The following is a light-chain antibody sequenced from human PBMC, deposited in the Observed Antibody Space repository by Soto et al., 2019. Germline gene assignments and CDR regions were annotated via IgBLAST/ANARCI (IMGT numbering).Light chain of an antibody. CDR2: KAS. J-gene: IGKJ4*01. Sequence: DIQMTQSPSTLSASVGDKVTITCRASQSVSTWFAWYQQKPGKAPKLLIYKASNLESGVPSRFTGSGSGTEFTLTISSLQPDDFATYYCQQSYSTPLTFGGGTKVDIK. CDR1: QSVSTW. V-gene: IGKV1-5*03. CDR3: QQSYSTPLT.